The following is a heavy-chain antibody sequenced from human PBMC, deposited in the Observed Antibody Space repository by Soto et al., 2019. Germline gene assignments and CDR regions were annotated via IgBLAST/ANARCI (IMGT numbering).Heavy chain of an antibody. J-gene: IGHJ6*02. CDR1: GFTFSSSA. Sequence: PGGSLRLSCAASGFTFSSSAMNWVRQAPGKGLEWVSVISGSDGTTYYADSVKGRFTISRDNSKNTLYLQMNSLRAEDTAVYYCAKDLHDTYYDFWSGNRPDYYYYYYGMDVWGQGTTVTVSS. D-gene: IGHD3-3*01. CDR2: ISGSDGTT. CDR3: AKDLHDTYYDFWSGNRPDYYYYYYGMDV. V-gene: IGHV3-23*01.